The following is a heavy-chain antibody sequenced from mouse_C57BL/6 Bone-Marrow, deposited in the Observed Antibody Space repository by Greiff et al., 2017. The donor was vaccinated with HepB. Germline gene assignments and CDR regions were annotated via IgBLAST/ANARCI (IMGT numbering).Heavy chain of an antibody. CDR3: ARDPAQATPRFAY. CDR1: GFTFSSYA. J-gene: IGHJ3*01. CDR2: ISDGGSYT. V-gene: IGHV5-4*01. D-gene: IGHD3-2*02. Sequence: EVKLVESGGGLVKPGGSLKLSCAASGFTFSSYAMSWVRQTPEKRLEWVATISDGGSYTYYPDNVKGRFTISRDNAKNNLYLQMSHLKSEDTAMYYCARDPAQATPRFAYWGQGTLVTVSA.